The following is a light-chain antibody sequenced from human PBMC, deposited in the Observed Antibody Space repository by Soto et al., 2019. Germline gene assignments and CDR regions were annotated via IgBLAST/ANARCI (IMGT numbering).Light chain of an antibody. CDR1: QSVSSNF. J-gene: IGKJ2*01. CDR2: GAS. Sequence: EIVLTQSPGTLSLSPGERPTLSCRASQSVSSNFLAWYQQEPGQAPRLLIYGASNRATGIPDRFSGSGSGTDFTLTISRLEPEDFAVYYCQKYGSSPYTFGQGTKLEIK. V-gene: IGKV3-20*01. CDR3: QKYGSSPYT.